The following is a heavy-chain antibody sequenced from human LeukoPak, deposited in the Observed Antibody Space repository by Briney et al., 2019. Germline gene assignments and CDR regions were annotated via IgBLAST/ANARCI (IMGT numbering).Heavy chain of an antibody. CDR1: GYTFTGYY. CDR2: INPNSGGT. D-gene: IGHD6-13*01. J-gene: IGHJ4*02. CDR3: ATPPFSSSWYFDY. Sequence: GASVKVSCKASGYTFTGYYMHWVRQAPGQGLEWMGWINPNSGGTNYAQKFQGRVTMTRDTSISTAYMELSRLRSDDTAVYYCATPPFSSSWYFDYWGQGTLVTVSS. V-gene: IGHV1-2*02.